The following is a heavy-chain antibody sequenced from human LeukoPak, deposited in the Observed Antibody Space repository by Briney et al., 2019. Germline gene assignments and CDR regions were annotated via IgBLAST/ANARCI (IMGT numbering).Heavy chain of an antibody. J-gene: IGHJ6*02. CDR2: MSATNGNT. V-gene: IGHV3-23*01. Sequence: PGGSLRLSCAASGFTFGIYAMSWVHQAPGKGLEWVSAMSATNGNTYYAASVKGRFTISRDNSKNTLYLQMNSLRSDDTAVYYCAREGVQHLDIVATMGLSGYYYGMDVWGQGTTVTVSS. D-gene: IGHD5-12*01. CDR3: AREGVQHLDIVATMGLSGYYYGMDV. CDR1: GFTFGIYA.